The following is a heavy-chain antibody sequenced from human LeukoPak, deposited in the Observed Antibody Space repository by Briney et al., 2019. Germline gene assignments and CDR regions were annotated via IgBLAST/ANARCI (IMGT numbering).Heavy chain of an antibody. D-gene: IGHD3-10*01. CDR1: GFTFSSYS. CDR2: ISSSSSYI. J-gene: IGHJ6*03. V-gene: IGHV3-21*01. Sequence: GGSLRLSCAASGFTFSSYSMNWVRQAPGKGLEWVSSISSSSSYIYYADSVKGRFTISRDNAKNSLYLQMNSLRAEDTAVYYCARVPTVRGVIINYYYYYMDVWGKGTTVTISS. CDR3: ARVPTVRGVIINYYYYYMDV.